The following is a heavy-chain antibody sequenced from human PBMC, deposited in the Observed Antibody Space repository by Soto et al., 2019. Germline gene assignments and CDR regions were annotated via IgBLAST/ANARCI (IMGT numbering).Heavy chain of an antibody. CDR3: ARHFSGNWYYFDS. Sequence: SETLSLTCSVSGGSFTSYYWGWIRPPPGKRLEWIGSLYYTGRTNYNPSLKSRVTISVDTSKNQFSLKLSSVTAADTAVYYCARHFSGNWYYFDSWGQGTLVTVSS. D-gene: IGHD3-9*01. CDR1: GGSFTSYY. J-gene: IGHJ4*02. CDR2: LYYTGRT. V-gene: IGHV4-39*01.